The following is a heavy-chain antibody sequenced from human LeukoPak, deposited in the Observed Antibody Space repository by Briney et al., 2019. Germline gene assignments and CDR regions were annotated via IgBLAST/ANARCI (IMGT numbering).Heavy chain of an antibody. J-gene: IGHJ5*02. CDR3: ARGGAYSSSWYNWFDP. V-gene: IGHV1-18*01. Sequence: ASVKVSRKASGYTFTSYGISWVRQAPGQGLEWMGWISAYNGNTNYAQKLQGRVTMTTDTSTSTAYMELRSLRSDDTAVYYCARGGAYSSSWYNWFDPWGQGTLVTVSS. CDR2: ISAYNGNT. CDR1: GYTFTSYG. D-gene: IGHD6-13*01.